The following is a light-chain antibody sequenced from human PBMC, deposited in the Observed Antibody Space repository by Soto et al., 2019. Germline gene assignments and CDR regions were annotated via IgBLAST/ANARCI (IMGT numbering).Light chain of an antibody. V-gene: IGLV2-14*01. CDR1: NSDIGGYNS. Sequence: QSALTQPASVSGSPGQSITISCTGSNSDIGGYNSVSWYQQHPGKAPKLLNFGVTNRPSGVSDRFSGSKSGNTASLTISALQAEDEADYYCTSYTSVTIVVFGGGTKLTVL. CDR3: TSYTSVTIVV. CDR2: GVT. J-gene: IGLJ2*01.